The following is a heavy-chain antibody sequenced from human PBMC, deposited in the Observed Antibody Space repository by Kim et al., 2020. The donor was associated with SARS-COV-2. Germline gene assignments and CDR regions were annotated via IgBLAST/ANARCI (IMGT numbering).Heavy chain of an antibody. V-gene: IGHV4-34*01. CDR2: INHSGST. CDR1: GGSFSGYY. Sequence: SETLSLTCAVYGGSFSGYYWSWIRQPPGKGLEWIGEINHSGSTNYNPSLKSRVTISVDTSKNQFSLKLSSVTAADTAVYYCARGSLVVPAAMVARPQRKYYLDYWGQGALVTVSS. J-gene: IGHJ4*02. D-gene: IGHD2-2*01. CDR3: ARGSLVVPAAMVARPQRKYYLDY.